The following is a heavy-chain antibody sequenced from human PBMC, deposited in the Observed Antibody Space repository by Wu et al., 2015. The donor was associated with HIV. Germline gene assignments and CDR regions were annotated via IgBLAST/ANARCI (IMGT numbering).Heavy chain of an antibody. J-gene: IGHJ3*02. Sequence: QVQLVQSGAEVKKPGSSVKVSCKASGGTFSSYVITWVRQAPGQGLEWMGGIIPIFATPKYAQKFQGRVTITADESTSTASMELSSLKSEDTAVYYCASGLQVGAWDDAFDIWGQGTMVTVSS. CDR2: IIPIFATP. CDR1: GGTFSSYV. CDR3: ASGLQVGAWDDAFDI. D-gene: IGHD1-26*01. V-gene: IGHV1-69*12.